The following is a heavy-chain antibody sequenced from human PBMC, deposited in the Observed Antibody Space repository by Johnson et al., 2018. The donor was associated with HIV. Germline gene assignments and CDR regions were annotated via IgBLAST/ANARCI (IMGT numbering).Heavy chain of an antibody. CDR1: GFTFSSYG. Sequence: QVQLVESGGGVVQPGRSLRLSCAASGFTFSSYGMHWVRQAPGKGLEWVAVIWYDGSNNYYADSVKGRFTISRDNSKNTLYLQMNSLRAEDTALYYCAKDKQQLVRGGAFDIWGQGTMVTVSS. CDR3: AKDKQQLVRGGAFDI. CDR2: IWYDGSNN. D-gene: IGHD6-6*01. V-gene: IGHV3-33*06. J-gene: IGHJ3*02.